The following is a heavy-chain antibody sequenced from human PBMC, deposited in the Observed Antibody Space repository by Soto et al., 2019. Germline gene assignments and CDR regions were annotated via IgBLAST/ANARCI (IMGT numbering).Heavy chain of an antibody. V-gene: IGHV3-30-3*01. J-gene: IGHJ4*02. CDR1: GFTFSSYA. CDR3: ARAGRVYDSSGYHPY. CDR2: ISYDGSNK. Sequence: QVQLVESGGGVVQPGRSLRLSCAASGFTFSSYAMHWVRQAPGKGLEWVAVISYDGSNKYYADSVKGRFTISRDNSKNTLYLQMNSLGAEDTAVYYCARAGRVYDSSGYHPYWGQGTLVTVSS. D-gene: IGHD3-22*01.